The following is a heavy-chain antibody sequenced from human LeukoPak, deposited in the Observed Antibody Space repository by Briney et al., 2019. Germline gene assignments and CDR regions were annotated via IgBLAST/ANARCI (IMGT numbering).Heavy chain of an antibody. CDR3: ASSRVYYYDSSGYSN. Sequence: GASVKVSCKASGYIFTNYGISWVRQAPGQGLEWMGWISAYNGNTNYAQKLQGRVTMTTDTSTSTAYMELRSLRSDDTAVYYCASSRVYYYDSSGYSNWGQGTLVTVSS. D-gene: IGHD3-22*01. V-gene: IGHV1-18*04. CDR1: GYIFTNYG. J-gene: IGHJ4*02. CDR2: ISAYNGNT.